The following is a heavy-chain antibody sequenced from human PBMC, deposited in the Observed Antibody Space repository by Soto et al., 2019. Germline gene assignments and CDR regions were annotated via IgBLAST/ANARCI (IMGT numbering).Heavy chain of an antibody. CDR1: GLTFSSYA. D-gene: IGHD3-22*01. Sequence: PGGSLRRSCSASGLTFSSYAMHWVRQAPGKGLEYVSAISSNGGSTYYADSVKGRFTISRDNSKNTLYLQMSSLRAEDTAVYYCANYDSSGYLSPSDYWGQGTLVTVSS. J-gene: IGHJ4*02. CDR2: ISSNGGST. V-gene: IGHV3-64D*06. CDR3: ANYDSSGYLSPSDY.